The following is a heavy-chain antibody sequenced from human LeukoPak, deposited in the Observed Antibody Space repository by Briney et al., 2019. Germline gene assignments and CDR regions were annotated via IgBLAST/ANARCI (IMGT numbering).Heavy chain of an antibody. J-gene: IGHJ5*02. CDR3: ARGVPYTP. CDR2: IYHSGST. CDR1: GGSINSGGYS. Sequence: SETLSLTCAVSGGSINSGGYSWSWIRQPPGKGLEWIGYIYHSGSTYYNPSLKSRVTISVDRSKNQFSLKLSSVTAADTAVYYCARGVPYTPWGQGTLVTVSS. V-gene: IGHV4-30-2*01.